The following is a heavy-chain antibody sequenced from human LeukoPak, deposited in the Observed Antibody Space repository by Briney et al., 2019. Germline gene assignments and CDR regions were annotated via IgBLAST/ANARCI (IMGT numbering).Heavy chain of an antibody. D-gene: IGHD1-7*01. Sequence: SVKVSCKASGGTFSSYAISWVRQAPGQGLEWMGGIIPIFGTANYAQKFQGSVTNTADKSTSTAYMELSSLRSEDTAVYYCARGKLTKYFQHWGQGTLVTVSS. CDR3: ARGKLTKYFQH. J-gene: IGHJ1*01. CDR1: GGTFSSYA. V-gene: IGHV1-69*06. CDR2: IIPIFGTA.